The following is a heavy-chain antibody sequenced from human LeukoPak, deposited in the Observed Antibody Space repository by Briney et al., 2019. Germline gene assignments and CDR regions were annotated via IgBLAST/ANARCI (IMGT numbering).Heavy chain of an antibody. V-gene: IGHV3-21*01. CDR3: ARRSGSYTDY. Sequence: GGSLRLSCAASGFTVSSNYMSWVRQAPGKGLEWVSSISSSSSYIYYADSVKGRFTISRDNAKNSLYLQMNSLRAEDTAVYYCARRSGSYTDYWGQGTLVTVSS. CDR2: ISSSSSYI. CDR1: GFTVSSNY. J-gene: IGHJ4*02. D-gene: IGHD1-26*01.